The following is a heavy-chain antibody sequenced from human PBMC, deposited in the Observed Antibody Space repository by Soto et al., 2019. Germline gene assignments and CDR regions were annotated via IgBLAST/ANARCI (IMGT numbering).Heavy chain of an antibody. V-gene: IGHV3-7*05. CDR1: GFTFSSYW. CDR2: IKQDGSEK. D-gene: IGHD2-21*02. Sequence: GGSLRLSCAASGFTFSSYWMSWVRQAPGKGLEWVANIKQDGSEKYYVDSVKGRFTISRDNAKNSLYLQMNSLRAEDTAVYYCAREAYCGGDCYFYFQHWGQGTLVTVSS. J-gene: IGHJ1*01. CDR3: AREAYCGGDCYFYFQH.